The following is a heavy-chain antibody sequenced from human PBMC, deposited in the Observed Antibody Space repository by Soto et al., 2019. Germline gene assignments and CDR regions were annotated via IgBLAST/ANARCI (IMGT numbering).Heavy chain of an antibody. D-gene: IGHD6-13*01. J-gene: IGHJ4*02. CDR2: IYHSGST. V-gene: IGHV4-4*02. Sequence: SSETLSLTCAVSGGSISSSNWWSWVRQPPGKGLEWTGEIYHSGSTNYNPSRKSRVTISVDKSKNQFSLKLSSVTAADTAVYYCATHEGAAAGTAYWGQGTLVTVSS. CDR1: GGSISSSNW. CDR3: ATHEGAAAGTAY.